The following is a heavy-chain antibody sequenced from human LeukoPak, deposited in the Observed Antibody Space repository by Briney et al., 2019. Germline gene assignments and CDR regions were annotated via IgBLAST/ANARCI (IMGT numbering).Heavy chain of an antibody. D-gene: IGHD2/OR15-2a*01. V-gene: IGHV3-13*04. CDR3: ARVVPRSEIRNRNYFDY. J-gene: IGHJ4*02. CDR2: IGTAGDT. Sequence: GGSLRLSCAASGFTLSSSDMQCGRQATGKGLEWVSAIGTAGDTYYPGSVKGRFTISRENAKNSLYLQMGSLRGDDMAVYYCARVVPRSEIRNRNYFDYWGQGTLVTVSS. CDR1: GFTLSSSD.